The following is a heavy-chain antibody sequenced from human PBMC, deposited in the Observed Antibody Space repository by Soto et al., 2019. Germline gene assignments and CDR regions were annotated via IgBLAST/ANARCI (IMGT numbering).Heavy chain of an antibody. J-gene: IGHJ1*01. CDR3: ARHGSF. D-gene: IGHD3-16*01. V-gene: IGHV4-39*01. Sequence: SATMSVTSPVSGFSVSETSYYWGWIRQPPGKRLEWIGSIYYSGNTYYNPSLKSRLTISVDSSKNQFSLNMTSVTAADTAVYYCARHGSFWGHGTLVTVSS. CDR2: IYYSGNT. CDR1: GFSVSETSYY.